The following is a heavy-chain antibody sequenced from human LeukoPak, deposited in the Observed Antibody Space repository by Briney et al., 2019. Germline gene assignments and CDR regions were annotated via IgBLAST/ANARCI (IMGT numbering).Heavy chain of an antibody. CDR3: AREEGYIYGLFDC. D-gene: IGHD5-18*01. CDR1: GFTFTDYG. J-gene: IGHJ4*02. CDR2: VSGGGGST. Sequence: PGGSLRLSCAASGFTFTDYGMSWVRQAPGKGPEWVSSVSGGGGSTYYADSVKGRFTISRDNSKNTLDLQMNSLRADDTAVYYCAREEGYIYGLFDCWGQGTLVTVSS. V-gene: IGHV3-23*01.